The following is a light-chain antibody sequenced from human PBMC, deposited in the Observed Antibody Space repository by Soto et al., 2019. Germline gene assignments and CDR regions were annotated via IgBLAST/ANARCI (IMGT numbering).Light chain of an antibody. V-gene: IGKV1-27*01. CDR1: QDVSNY. CDR2: AAS. CDR3: QKYNRVPWT. Sequence: DIQMTQSPSSLSASVGDRVTITCRASQDVSNYLAWFQQKPGKVPKLLIYAASTLQSGVPSRFSGSGSGTDFTLTISGLQPEDVATYYCQKYNRVPWTFGQGTKVEIK. J-gene: IGKJ1*01.